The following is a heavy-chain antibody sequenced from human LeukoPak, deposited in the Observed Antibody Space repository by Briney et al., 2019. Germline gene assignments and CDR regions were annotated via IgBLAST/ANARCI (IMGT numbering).Heavy chain of an antibody. D-gene: IGHD6-6*01. V-gene: IGHV4-31*11. CDR1: NDSISSGGFY. CDR2: IYYSGST. J-gene: IGHJ6*02. CDR3: ARGRSGIAARVYYYYYGMDV. Sequence: SETLSLTCAVSNDSISSGGFYWSWIRQHPGKGLEWIGYIYYSGSTYYNPSLKSRVTISVDTSKNQFSLKLSSVTAADTAVYYCARGRSGIAARVYYYYYGMDVWGQGTTVTVSS.